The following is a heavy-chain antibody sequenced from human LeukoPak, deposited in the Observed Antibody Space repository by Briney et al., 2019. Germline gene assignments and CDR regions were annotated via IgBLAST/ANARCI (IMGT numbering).Heavy chain of an antibody. CDR2: IYYSGST. V-gene: IGHV4-30-4*01. Sequence: SETLSLTCTVSGGSISSGDYYWSWIRQPPGKGLEWIGYIYYSGSTYYNPSLKSRVTISVDTSKNQLSLKLSSVTAADTAVYYCARDLKGIAASWGQGTLVTVSS. CDR1: GGSISSGDYY. J-gene: IGHJ4*02. D-gene: IGHD6-13*01. CDR3: ARDLKGIAAS.